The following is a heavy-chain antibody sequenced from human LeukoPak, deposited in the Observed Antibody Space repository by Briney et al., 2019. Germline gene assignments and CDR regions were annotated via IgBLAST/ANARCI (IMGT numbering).Heavy chain of an antibody. Sequence: GGSLRLSCAASGFTFSSYGMHWVRQAPGKGLEWVAVISYDGSNKYYADSVKGRFTISRDNSKNTLYLQMNSLRAEDTAVYYWAKELEMATIDWGQGTLVTVSS. CDR1: GFTFSSYG. CDR3: AKELEMATID. J-gene: IGHJ4*02. CDR2: ISYDGSNK. V-gene: IGHV3-30*18. D-gene: IGHD5-24*01.